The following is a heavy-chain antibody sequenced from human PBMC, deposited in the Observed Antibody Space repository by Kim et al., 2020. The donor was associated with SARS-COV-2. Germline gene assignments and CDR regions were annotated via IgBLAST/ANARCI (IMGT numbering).Heavy chain of an antibody. Sequence: TYYADSVKGRFTISRDNSKNTLYLQMNSLRAEDTAVYYCAKGKGGYYFDYWGQGTLVTVSS. CDR2: T. J-gene: IGHJ4*02. V-gene: IGHV3-23*01. D-gene: IGHD5-12*01. CDR3: AKGKGGYYFDY.